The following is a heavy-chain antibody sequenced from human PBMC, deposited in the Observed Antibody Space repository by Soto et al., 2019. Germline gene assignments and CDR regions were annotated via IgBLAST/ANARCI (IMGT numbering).Heavy chain of an antibody. CDR2: IYYSGST. D-gene: IGHD1-26*01. Sequence: SETLSLTCTVSGGSISSSSYYWGWIRQPPGKGLEWIGSIYYSGSTYYNPSLKSRVTISVDTSKNQFSLKLSSVTAADTAVYYCARHRGGQVGATYYYYYYGMDVWGQGTTVTVSS. CDR1: GGSISSSSYY. V-gene: IGHV4-39*01. J-gene: IGHJ6*02. CDR3: ARHRGGQVGATYYYYYYGMDV.